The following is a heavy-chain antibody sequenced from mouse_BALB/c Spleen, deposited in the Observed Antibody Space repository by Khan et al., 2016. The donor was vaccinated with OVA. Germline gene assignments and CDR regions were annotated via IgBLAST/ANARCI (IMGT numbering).Heavy chain of an antibody. CDR1: GYTFTNYG. J-gene: IGHJ1*01. CDR2: INTYTGEP. Sequence: QSQLVQSGPELKKPGETVKISCKASGYTFTNYGMNWVKQAPGKGLKWMGWINTYTGEPTYTDDFKGRFAFSLETSASTASFQINNLKNEDMATYFCARGASYWYFDVWGAGTTVTVSS. V-gene: IGHV9-1*02. CDR3: ARGASYWYFDV.